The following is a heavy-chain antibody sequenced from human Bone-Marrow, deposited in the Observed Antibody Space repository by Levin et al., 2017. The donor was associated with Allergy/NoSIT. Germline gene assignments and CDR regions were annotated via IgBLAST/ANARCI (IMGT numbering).Heavy chain of an antibody. Sequence: SQTLSLTCTVSGVSMINNNYFWGWIRQPPGKGLEWIGSIYYAGDTYYNAAPKSRVTISVDTSKNQLSLRVNPVTAADTAVYYSARRNTGLDPWGQGALVTVSS. D-gene: IGHD4-11*01. V-gene: IGHV4-39*01. CDR1: GVSMINNNYF. CDR2: IYYAGDT. J-gene: IGHJ5*02. CDR3: ARRNTGLDP.